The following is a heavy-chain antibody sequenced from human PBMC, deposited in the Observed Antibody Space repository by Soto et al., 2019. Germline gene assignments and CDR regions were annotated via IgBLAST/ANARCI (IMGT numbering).Heavy chain of an antibody. Sequence: QITLKESGPPVVKPTQTLTLTCTFSGFALSTSGVGVGWIRQPPGKALEWLALLYWDDDKRYSPSLKTRLTINKDTPRNQVVFTMTNMDPVDTATYYCAFRQEYRGSWVSGWFDPWGQGTLVTVSS. CDR1: GFALSTSGVG. D-gene: IGHD6-13*01. V-gene: IGHV2-5*02. CDR3: AFRQEYRGSWVSGWFDP. J-gene: IGHJ5*02. CDR2: LYWDDDK.